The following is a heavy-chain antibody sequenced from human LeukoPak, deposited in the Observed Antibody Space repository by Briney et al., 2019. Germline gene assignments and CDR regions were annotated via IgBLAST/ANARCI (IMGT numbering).Heavy chain of an antibody. J-gene: IGHJ4*02. CDR1: GFTLSDYY. CDR3: ARDRIQGGYYDY. Sequence: GSLRLSCAASGFTLSDYYMSWIRQAPGKGLEWVSYISSSGSTIYYADSVKGRFTISRDNAKNSLYLQMNSLRAEDTAVYYCARDRIQGGYYDYWGQGTLVTVSS. D-gene: IGHD3-22*01. V-gene: IGHV3-11*04. CDR2: ISSSGSTI.